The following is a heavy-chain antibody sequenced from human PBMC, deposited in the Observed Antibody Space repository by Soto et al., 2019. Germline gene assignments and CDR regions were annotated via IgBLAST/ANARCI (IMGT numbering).Heavy chain of an antibody. D-gene: IGHD6-19*01. CDR3: ARDGQSLAPYALDV. CDR2: IWYDGSNK. Sequence: QVQVVESGGGVVQPGRSLRLSCTASGFTFSGHAMHWVRQPPGKGLEWVAQIWYDGSNKYDADSVKGRFTISRDNSKNTRYVQMDSLRVEDTAVYYCARDGQSLAPYALDVWGQGTSVTVSS. CDR1: GFTFSGHA. J-gene: IGHJ6*02. V-gene: IGHV3-33*01.